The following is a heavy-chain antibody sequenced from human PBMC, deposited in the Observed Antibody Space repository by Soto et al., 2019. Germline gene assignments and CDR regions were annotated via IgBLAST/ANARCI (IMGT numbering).Heavy chain of an antibody. Sequence: GGSLRLSCAASGFTFSSYAMSWVRQAPGKGLEWVSAISGSGGSTYYAEYVKGRCTISRDNSKNTLYLQMNSLRAEDAAVYYCAKAVPYSSSWYVPSPFDYWGQGTLVTVSS. J-gene: IGHJ4*02. CDR1: GFTFSSYA. D-gene: IGHD6-13*01. V-gene: IGHV3-23*01. CDR2: ISGSGGST. CDR3: AKAVPYSSSWYVPSPFDY.